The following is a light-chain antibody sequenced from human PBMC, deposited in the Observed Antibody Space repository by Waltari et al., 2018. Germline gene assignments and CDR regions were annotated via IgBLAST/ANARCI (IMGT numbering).Light chain of an antibody. Sequence: EIVMTQSPATLSVSPGERATLSCRASQSVSSNLAWYQQKPGQAPRLLIYGAPTRATGVPARFSGSGSGTDFTLTISRLEPEDFAVYCCQQYGYSPRTFGQGTRVEIK. CDR1: QSVSSN. J-gene: IGKJ1*01. CDR3: QQYGYSPRT. V-gene: IGKV3-15*01. CDR2: GAP.